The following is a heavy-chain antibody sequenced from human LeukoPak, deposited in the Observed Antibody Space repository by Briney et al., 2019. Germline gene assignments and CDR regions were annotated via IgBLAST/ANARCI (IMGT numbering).Heavy chain of an antibody. Sequence: SETLSLTCTVSGGSISSSSYYWGWIRQPPGKGLGWIGSIYYSGSTYYNPSLKSRVTISVDTSKNQFSLKLSSVTAADTAVYYCARRRSLRMGAPPDYWGQGTLVTVSS. D-gene: IGHD1-26*01. CDR2: IYYSGST. J-gene: IGHJ4*02. CDR3: ARRRSLRMGAPPDY. CDR1: GGSISSSSYY. V-gene: IGHV4-39*01.